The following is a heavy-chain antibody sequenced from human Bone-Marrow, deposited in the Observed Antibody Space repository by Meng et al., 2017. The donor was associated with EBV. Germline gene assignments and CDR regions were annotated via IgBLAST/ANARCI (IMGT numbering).Heavy chain of an antibody. J-gene: IGHJ4*02. CDR3: ARESGRGYTPDY. CDR2: FLPILGAP. V-gene: IGHV1-69*01. D-gene: IGHD3-10*01. Sequence: GQGGAAWAGGERAWVPVEVLRKASGGAFRRSAISWVRQAPGQGLEWMGGFLPILGAPNYAETFQDRVTITADESTSTAYMELSSLRPDDTAVYYCARESGRGYTPDYWGQGTLVTVSS. CDR1: GGAFRRSA.